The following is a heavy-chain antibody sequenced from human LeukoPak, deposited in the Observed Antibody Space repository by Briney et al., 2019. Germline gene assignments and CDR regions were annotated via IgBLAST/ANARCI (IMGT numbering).Heavy chain of an antibody. CDR3: ARSASYQLPPNWFDP. CDR2: ISSSSSYI. V-gene: IGHV3-21*01. D-gene: IGHD2-2*01. Sequence: QLVESGGGVVQPGRSLRLSCAASGFTFSSYSMNWVRQAPGKGLEWVSSISSSSSYIYYADSVKGRFTISRDNAKNSLYLQMNSLRAEDTAVYYCARSASYQLPPNWFDPWGQGTLVTVSS. J-gene: IGHJ5*02. CDR1: GFTFSSYS.